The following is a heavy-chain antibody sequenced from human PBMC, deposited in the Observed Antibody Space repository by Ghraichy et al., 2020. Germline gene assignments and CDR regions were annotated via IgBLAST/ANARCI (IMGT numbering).Heavy chain of an antibody. CDR3: ARDRGSFGSGSYYWPSTNYFDY. V-gene: IGHV3-30-3*01. CDR2: ISYDGSNK. J-gene: IGHJ4*02. D-gene: IGHD3-10*01. Sequence: LTCAASGFTFSSYAMHWVRQAPGKGLEWVAVISYDGSNKYYADSVKGRFTISRDNSKNTLYLQMNSLRAEDTAVYYCARDRGSFGSGSYYWPSTNYFDYWGQGTLVTVSS. CDR1: GFTFSSYA.